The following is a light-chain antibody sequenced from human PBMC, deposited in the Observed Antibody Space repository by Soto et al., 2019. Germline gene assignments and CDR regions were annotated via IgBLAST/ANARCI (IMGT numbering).Light chain of an antibody. Sequence: ELVLTQSPGTLSLSPGESAALSCRASQPVSSNFLAWYQQKPGQAPRLLIYGGSSRATGIPVRFSGSGSETDFTLTITRLEPEDFAVYYCQQYSSSRTFGQGTKVDIK. CDR3: QQYSSSRT. J-gene: IGKJ1*01. V-gene: IGKV3-20*01. CDR2: GGS. CDR1: QPVSSNF.